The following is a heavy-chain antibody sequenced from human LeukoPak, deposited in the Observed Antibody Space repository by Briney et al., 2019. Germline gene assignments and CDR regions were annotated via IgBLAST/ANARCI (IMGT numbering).Heavy chain of an antibody. CDR1: GFTFSSYS. CDR2: ISSSSSYI. D-gene: IGHD6-13*01. J-gene: IGHJ4*02. CDR3: ASGAAAGTLGVSLY. Sequence: GGSLRLSCAASGFTFSSYSMNWVRQALGKGLEWVSSISSSSSYIYYADSVKGRFTISRDNAKNSLYLQMNSLRAEDTAVYYCASGAAAGTLGVSLYWGQGTLVTVSS. V-gene: IGHV3-21*01.